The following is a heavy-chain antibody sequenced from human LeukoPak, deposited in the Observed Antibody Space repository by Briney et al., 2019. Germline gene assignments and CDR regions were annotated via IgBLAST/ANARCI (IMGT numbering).Heavy chain of an antibody. V-gene: IGHV5-51*01. Sequence: GESLKISCKSSGYSFTNYWIGWVRQMPGKGLEWMGIIYPGDSDTKYSPSFQGQVTISADKSISTAYLQWSSLKASDTPMYYCARRSQMATIDFDYWGQGTLVTVSS. CDR2: IYPGDSDT. D-gene: IGHD5-24*01. J-gene: IGHJ4*02. CDR3: ARRSQMATIDFDY. CDR1: GYSFTNYW.